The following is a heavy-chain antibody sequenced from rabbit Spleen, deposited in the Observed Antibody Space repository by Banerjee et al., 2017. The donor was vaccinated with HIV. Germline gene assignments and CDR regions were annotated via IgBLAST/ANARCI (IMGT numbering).Heavy chain of an antibody. CDR3: ARFYAGYGDFGYAAM. CDR2: IHAGSSNNI. CDR1: GFTINANC. J-gene: IGHJ4*01. Sequence: QSLEESGGDLVKPGTSLTLTCTASGFTINANCICWVRQAPGKGLEWIACIHAGSSNNIYYATWAKGRFTISKTSSTTVTLQMTSLTAADTATYFCARFYAGYGDFGYAAMWGPGTLVTVS. V-gene: IGHV1S40*01. D-gene: IGHD7-1*01.